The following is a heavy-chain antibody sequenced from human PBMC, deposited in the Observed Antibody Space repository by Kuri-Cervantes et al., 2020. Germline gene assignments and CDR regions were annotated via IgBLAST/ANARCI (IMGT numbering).Heavy chain of an antibody. CDR1: GFTFNSYS. CDR2: ISSSSSTI. D-gene: IGHD6-19*01. J-gene: IGHJ5*01. V-gene: IGHV3-48*02. Sequence: GESLKISCAASGFTFNSYSMNWVRQAPGKGLEWVSYISSSSSTIYYADSVKGRFIISRDNPRNMVSLQLNSLRDEDTAIYYCATRGHSIGWFDCWGQGALVTVSS. CDR3: ATRGHSIGWFDC.